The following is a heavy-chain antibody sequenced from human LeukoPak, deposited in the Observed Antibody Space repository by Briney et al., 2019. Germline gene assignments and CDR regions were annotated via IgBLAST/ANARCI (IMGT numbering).Heavy chain of an antibody. V-gene: IGHV4-39*07. CDR1: GGSISSSSYY. D-gene: IGHD1-26*01. Sequence: SETLSLTCTVSGGSISSSSYYWGWIRQPPGKGLEWIGSVYYSGSTYYNPSLKSRVTMSVDTSKNQFSLKLSSVTAADTAVYYCARDGGSGSYHLGNNWFDPWGQGTLVTVSS. CDR3: ARDGGSGSYHLGNNWFDP. J-gene: IGHJ5*02. CDR2: VYYSGST.